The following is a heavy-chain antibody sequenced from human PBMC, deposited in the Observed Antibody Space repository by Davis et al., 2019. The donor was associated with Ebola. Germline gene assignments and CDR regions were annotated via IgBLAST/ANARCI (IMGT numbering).Heavy chain of an antibody. Sequence: QKLQGRVTMTTDTSTSTAYMELRSLRSDDTAVYYCARGITMVRGRDWFDPWGQGTLVTVSS. D-gene: IGHD3-10*01. V-gene: IGHV1-18*01. CDR3: ARGITMVRGRDWFDP. J-gene: IGHJ5*02.